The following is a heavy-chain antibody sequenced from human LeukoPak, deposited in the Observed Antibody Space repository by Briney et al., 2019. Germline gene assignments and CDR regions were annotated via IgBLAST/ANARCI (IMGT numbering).Heavy chain of an antibody. D-gene: IGHD2-2*01. J-gene: IGHJ3*02. V-gene: IGHV3-7*01. CDR3: ARGLRAPALRPRSTSPQTAAFDI. CDR2: IKQDGSEK. Sequence: PGGSLRLSCAASGFTSSSYWMSWVRQAPGKGLEWVANIKQDGSEKYYVDSVKGRFTISRDNAKNSLYLQMNSLRAEDTAVYYCARGLRAPALRPRSTSPQTAAFDIWGQGTMVTVSS. CDR1: GFTSSSYW.